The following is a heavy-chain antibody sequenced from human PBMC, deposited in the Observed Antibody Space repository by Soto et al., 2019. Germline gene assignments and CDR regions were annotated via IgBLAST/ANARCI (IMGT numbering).Heavy chain of an antibody. V-gene: IGHV4-34*01. D-gene: IGHD3-10*01. CDR1: GGSFSGYY. CDR2: INHSGST. Sequence: TLSLTCAVYGGSFSGYYWSWIRQPPGKGLEWIGEINHSGSTNYNPSLKSRVTISVDTSKNQFSLRLSSVTAADTAVYYCASGGIRKTYYYGSGRRGYGMDVWGQGTTVTVSS. J-gene: IGHJ6*02. CDR3: ASGGIRKTYYYGSGRRGYGMDV.